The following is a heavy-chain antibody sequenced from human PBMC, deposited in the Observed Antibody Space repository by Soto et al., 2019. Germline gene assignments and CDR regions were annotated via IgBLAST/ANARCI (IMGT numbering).Heavy chain of an antibody. CDR1: VFTFSRYS. J-gene: IGHJ4*02. CDR2: ISFDGGEN. D-gene: IGHD2-8*01. V-gene: IGHV3-30-3*01. Sequence: WWSLRLCCLASVFTFSRYSIHWFRQAPGKGLEWVAVISFDGGENYYADSVQGRFSLSRDNSKNTVFLQMSSLRAADTALYFCARQGVHAFDYWGPGTLVTVSS. CDR3: ARQGVHAFDY.